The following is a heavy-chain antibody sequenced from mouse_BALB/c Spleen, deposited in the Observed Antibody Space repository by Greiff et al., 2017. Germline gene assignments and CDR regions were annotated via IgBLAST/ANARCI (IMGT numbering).Heavy chain of an antibody. CDR2: ISYSGST. Sequence: EVKLVESGPGLVKPSQSLSLTCTVTGYSITSDYAWNWIRQFPGNKLEWMGYISYSGSTSYNPSLKSRISITRDTSKNQFFLQLNSVTTEDTATYYCARGGSHYDHEGPYWGQGTLVTVSA. CDR1: GYSITSDYA. V-gene: IGHV3-2*02. D-gene: IGHD2-4*01. CDR3: ARGGSHYDHEGPY. J-gene: IGHJ3*01.